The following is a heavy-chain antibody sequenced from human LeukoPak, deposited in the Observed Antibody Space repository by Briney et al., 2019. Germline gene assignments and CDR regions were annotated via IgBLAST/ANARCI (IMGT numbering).Heavy chain of an antibody. CDR2: ISGSGGST. J-gene: IGHJ3*02. CDR3: AKSITMVRGVISI. CDR1: GFTFSSYA. Sequence: GGSLRLSCAASGFTFSSYAMSWVRQAPGKGLEWVSAISGSGGSTYYADSVKGRFTISRDNSKNTLYLQMNSVRAEDTAVYYCAKSITMVRGVISIWGQGTMVTVSS. V-gene: IGHV3-23*01. D-gene: IGHD3-10*01.